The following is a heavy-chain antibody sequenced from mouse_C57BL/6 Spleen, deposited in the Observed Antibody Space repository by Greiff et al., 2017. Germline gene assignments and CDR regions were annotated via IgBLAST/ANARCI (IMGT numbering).Heavy chain of an antibody. V-gene: IGHV1-58*01. D-gene: IGHD1-1*01. CDR3: ARCGYYYGSSDAMDY. Sequence: VQLKESGAELVRPGSSVKLSCKTSGYTFTSYGINWVKQRPGQGLEWIGYIYIGNGYTEYNEKFKGKATLTSDTSSSTAYMQLSSLTSEDSAIYFCARCGYYYGSSDAMDYWGQGTSVTVSS. J-gene: IGHJ4*01. CDR2: IYIGNGYT. CDR1: GYTFTSYG.